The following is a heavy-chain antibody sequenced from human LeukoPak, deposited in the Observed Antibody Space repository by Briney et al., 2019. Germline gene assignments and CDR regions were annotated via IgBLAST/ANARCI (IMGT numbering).Heavy chain of an antibody. J-gene: IGHJ4*02. V-gene: IGHV3-23*01. D-gene: IGHD3-16*01. CDR1: GFSFSIYG. CDR2: ITGSGGTT. CDR3: ARDLDYDYVWGSPLY. Sequence: GGSLRLSCAASGFSFSIYGMNRVRQAPGKGLEWVSGITGSGGTTYYADSVKGRATISRDNSKNTLYLQMNSLRAEDTAVYYCARDLDYDYVWGSPLYWGQGTLVTVSS.